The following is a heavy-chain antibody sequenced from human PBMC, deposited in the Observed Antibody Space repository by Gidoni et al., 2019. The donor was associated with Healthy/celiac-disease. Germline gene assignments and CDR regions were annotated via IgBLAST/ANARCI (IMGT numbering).Heavy chain of an antibody. J-gene: IGHJ6*02. CDR1: GFTVSSNY. CDR2: IYSGGST. V-gene: IGHV3-66*02. Sequence: EVQLVESGGGLVQPGGSLRLSCAASGFTVSSNYMSWVRQAPGKGLEWVSVIYSGGSTYYADSVKGRFTISRDNSKNTLYLQMNSLRAEDTAVYYCARDQGLMVGGYYYYGMDVWGQGTTVTVSS. D-gene: IGHD2-8*01. CDR3: ARDQGLMVGGYYYYGMDV.